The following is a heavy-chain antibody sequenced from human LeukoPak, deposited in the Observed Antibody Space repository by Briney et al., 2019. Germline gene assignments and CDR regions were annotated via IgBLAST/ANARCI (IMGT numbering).Heavy chain of an antibody. CDR2: IYYSGST. Sequence: SETLSLTCTVSGASMRTYYWSWIRQPPGKGLEWIGYIYYSGSTNYNPSLKSRVTISLDTSENQSSLKLSSVTAADTAVYYCASFSDYGGNFFDYWGQGTLVTVSS. D-gene: IGHD4-23*01. J-gene: IGHJ4*02. V-gene: IGHV4-59*08. CDR1: GASMRTYY. CDR3: ASFSDYGGNFFDY.